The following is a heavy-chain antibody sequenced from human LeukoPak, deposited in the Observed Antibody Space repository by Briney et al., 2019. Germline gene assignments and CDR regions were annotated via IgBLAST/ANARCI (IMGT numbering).Heavy chain of an antibody. Sequence: SQTLSLTCTVSGGSIGSGDYYWSWIRQPPGKGLEWIGYIYYSGSTYYNPSLESRVTISVDTSKNQFSLKLSSVTAADTAVYYCARGPTAAIDYWGQGTLVTVSS. V-gene: IGHV4-30-4*01. D-gene: IGHD2-2*01. J-gene: IGHJ4*02. CDR1: GGSIGSGDYY. CDR2: IYYSGST. CDR3: ARGPTAAIDY.